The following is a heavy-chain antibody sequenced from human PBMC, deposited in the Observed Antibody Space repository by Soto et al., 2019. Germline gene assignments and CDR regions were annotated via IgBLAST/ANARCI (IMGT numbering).Heavy chain of an antibody. V-gene: IGHV1-69*13. CDR1: GGTFSSYA. CDR3: AIAFRSPGGDYYYYYGMDV. CDR2: IIPIFGTA. J-gene: IGHJ6*02. D-gene: IGHD2-15*01. Sequence: SVKVSCKASGGTFSSYAISWVRQAPGQGLEWMGGIIPIFGTANYAQKFQGRVTITADESTSTAYMELSSLRSEDPAVYYCAIAFRSPGGDYYYYYGMDVWCQGTTVTVSS.